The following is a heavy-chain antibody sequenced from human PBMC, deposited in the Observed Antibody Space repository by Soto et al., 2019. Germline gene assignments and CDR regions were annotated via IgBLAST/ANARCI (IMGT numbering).Heavy chain of an antibody. CDR2: ISSSSSTI. J-gene: IGHJ3*01. V-gene: IGHV3-48*01. D-gene: IGHD3-22*01. Sequence: GGSLRLSCAASGFTFSSYSMNWVRQAPGKGLEWVSYISSSSSTINYAESVKGRFTISRDNAKNSLYLQMNSLRAEETAVYYCARDQLYYNDISGRPLNAFDVWGQGTMVTVSS. CDR3: ARDQLYYNDISGRPLNAFDV. CDR1: GFTFSSYS.